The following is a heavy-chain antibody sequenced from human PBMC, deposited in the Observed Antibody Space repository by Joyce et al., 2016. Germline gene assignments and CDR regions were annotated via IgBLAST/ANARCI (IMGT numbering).Heavy chain of an antibody. CDR2: MHPNSGRT. CDR3: ARGGSGWPLDY. Sequence: QVQLVQSGAEVKKPGASVMVSCKASGYTFTGFDINWVRRATGQGLEWMGWMHPNSGRTGYAQEFQGRLTMTRDASISTAYMELSSLTSEDTAVYYCARGGSGWPLDYWGQGTLVTVSS. CDR1: GYTFTGFD. J-gene: IGHJ4*02. D-gene: IGHD6-19*01. V-gene: IGHV1-8*01.